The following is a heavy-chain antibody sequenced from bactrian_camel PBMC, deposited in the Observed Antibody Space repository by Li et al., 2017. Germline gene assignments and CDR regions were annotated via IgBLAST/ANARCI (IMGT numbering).Heavy chain of an antibody. CDR2: IDPDGTTT. CDR1: GYTYDGYC. Sequence: VESGGSLRLSCRASGYTYDGYCKAWFRQAPGKGREGVATIDPDGTTTYSDDVKDRFTISEDSTKNTLFLQMNSLKSEDTAQYYCATRSVVARSSFGYWGQGTQVTVS. J-gene: IGHJ6*01. V-gene: IGHV3S1*01. CDR3: ATRSVVARSSFGY. D-gene: IGHD6*01.